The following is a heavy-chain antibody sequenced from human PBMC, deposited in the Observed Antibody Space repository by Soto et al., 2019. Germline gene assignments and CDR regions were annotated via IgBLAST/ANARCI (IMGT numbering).Heavy chain of an antibody. D-gene: IGHD3-16*01. V-gene: IGHV2-5*01. J-gene: IGHJ4*02. CDR3: AHRLGRELCGYFDY. Sequence: QITLKESGPTLVNPTQTLPLTCTFSGFSLSTSEVSVGWIRQPPGKAPQFLALTYWKDDKQYRLSLRSRLTINKPTSKNHLVSTANNIDPVDTATFYCAHRLGRELCGYFDYWGQGTPVTVSS. CDR1: GFSLSTSEVS. CDR2: TYWKDDK.